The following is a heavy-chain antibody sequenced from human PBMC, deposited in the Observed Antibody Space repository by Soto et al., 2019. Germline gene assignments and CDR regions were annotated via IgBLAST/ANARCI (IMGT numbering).Heavy chain of an antibody. CDR3: AKGDWADY. D-gene: IGHD3-9*01. Sequence: GGSLRLSCAASGFTFSTFAMTWVRQGPGKGLEWVSYIGAHDDGYTHYADSAKGRFTVSRDNSKNTLHLQMNSLRADDTAIYYCAKGDWADYWGPGALVTVSS. V-gene: IGHV3-23*01. J-gene: IGHJ4*02. CDR1: GFTFSTFA. CDR2: IGAHDDGYT.